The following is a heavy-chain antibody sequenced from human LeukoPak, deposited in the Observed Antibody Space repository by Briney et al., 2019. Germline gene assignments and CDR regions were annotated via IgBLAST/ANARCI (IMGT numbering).Heavy chain of an antibody. J-gene: IGHJ4*02. CDR1: GFTFSSYS. V-gene: IGHV3-21*01. Sequence: GGSLRLSCAASGFTFSSYSMNRVRQAPGKGLEWVSSISSSSSYIYYADSVKGRFTISRDNAKNSLYLQMNSLRAEDTAVYYCAREIVTGFWFDYWGQGTLVTVSS. D-gene: IGHD2-21*02. CDR2: ISSSSSYI. CDR3: AREIVTGFWFDY.